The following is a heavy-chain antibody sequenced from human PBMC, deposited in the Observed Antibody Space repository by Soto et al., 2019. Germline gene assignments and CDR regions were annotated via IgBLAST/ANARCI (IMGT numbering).Heavy chain of an antibody. CDR1: GFTFSIYA. V-gene: IGHV3-23*01. D-gene: IGHD3-22*01. J-gene: IGHJ6*02. Sequence: AGGSLRLSCAASGFTFSIYAISWVRQAPGKGLEWLSAISTSGDKTYYADSVEGRFTISRDNSKNTLYLQMNSLRVDDTAVYYCAKPIYDHVVVTYGLDVWGQGTTVTVSS. CDR2: ISTSGDKT. CDR3: AKPIYDHVVVTYGLDV.